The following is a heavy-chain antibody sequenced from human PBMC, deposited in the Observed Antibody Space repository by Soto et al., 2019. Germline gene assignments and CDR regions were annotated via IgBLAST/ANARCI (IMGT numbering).Heavy chain of an antibody. CDR3: AADIVGTGSY. CDR1: GFTFSDHY. Sequence: EVQLVESGGGLVQPGGSLRLSCAASGFTFSDHYMDWVRQAPGKGLEWVGRIENKAQSYTTEHAATVKGRFTISRDDSKNSLYLQMNSLKAEDTAVYYCAADIVGTGSYWGQGTLVTVSS. J-gene: IGHJ4*02. D-gene: IGHD5-12*01. V-gene: IGHV3-72*01. CDR2: IENKAQSYTT.